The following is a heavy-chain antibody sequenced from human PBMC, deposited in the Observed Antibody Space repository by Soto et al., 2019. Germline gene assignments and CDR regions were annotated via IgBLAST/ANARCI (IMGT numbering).Heavy chain of an antibody. Sequence: EVQLVESGGGLVKPGGSLRLSCAASGFTFSSYSMNWVRQAPGKGLEWVSSISSSSSYIYYADSVKGRFTISRDNAKNSLYLQRNSLRAEDTAVYYCAGVSQGSGSSGWFDPWGQGTLVTVSS. CDR3: AGVSQGSGSSGWFDP. D-gene: IGHD3-10*01. J-gene: IGHJ5*02. CDR2: ISSSSSYI. V-gene: IGHV3-21*01. CDR1: GFTFSSYS.